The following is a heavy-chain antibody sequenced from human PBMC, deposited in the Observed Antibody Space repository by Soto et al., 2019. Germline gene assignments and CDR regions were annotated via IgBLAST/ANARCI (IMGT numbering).Heavy chain of an antibody. V-gene: IGHV4-30-2*01. Sequence: QLQLQESGSGLVKPSQTLSLTCAVSGGSISSGGYSWSWIRQPPRKGLERSGYIYHSGITYYNPSLKSRVTISVDKSKNQCSLKLSSVTAADTAVYYCTRTLGYFAYWGQGTLVTVSS. CDR3: TRTLGYFAY. CDR1: GGSISSGGYS. J-gene: IGHJ4*02. CDR2: IYHSGIT.